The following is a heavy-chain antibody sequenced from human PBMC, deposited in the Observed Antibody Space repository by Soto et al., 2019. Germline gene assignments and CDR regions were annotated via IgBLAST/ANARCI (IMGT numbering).Heavy chain of an antibody. Sequence: TLSLTCTVSGGSISSGDYYWSWIRQPPGKGLEWIGYIYYSGSTYYNPSLKSRVTISVDTSKNQFSLKLSSVTAADTAVYYCARDNILGILYGGMDVWGQGTTVTVSS. CDR1: GGSISSGDYY. D-gene: IGHD3-3*01. CDR3: ARDNILGILYGGMDV. V-gene: IGHV4-30-4*01. J-gene: IGHJ6*02. CDR2: IYYSGST.